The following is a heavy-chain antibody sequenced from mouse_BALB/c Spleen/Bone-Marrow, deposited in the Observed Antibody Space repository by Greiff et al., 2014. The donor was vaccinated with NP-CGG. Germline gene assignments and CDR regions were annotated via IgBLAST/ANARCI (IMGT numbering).Heavy chain of an antibody. Sequence: EVQLVESGPELMKPGASVKISCKASGYLFTSYYMHWVKQSHGESLEWIGYFDPFNGGTSYNQKFKGKATLTVDKSSSTAYMHLSSLTSEDSAVYFCARSYDGYPYAMNYWVKEPRSPSPQ. D-gene: IGHD2-3*01. CDR3: ARSYDGYPYAMNY. CDR2: FDPFNGGT. CDR1: GYLFTSYY. V-gene: IGHV1S135*01. J-gene: IGHJ4*01.